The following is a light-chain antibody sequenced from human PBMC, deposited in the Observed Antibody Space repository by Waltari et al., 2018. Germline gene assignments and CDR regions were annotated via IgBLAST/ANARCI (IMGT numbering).Light chain of an antibody. CDR2: KDT. Sequence: SSELTQPPSVTVSPGQTAKITCSGDALATQYGYWYQRKPGQAPVLLIYKDTERPSGIPERFSGSSSGTTVTLTVSGVQAEDEADYYCQSTDRSVFFGGGTKLTVL. V-gene: IGLV3-25*03. J-gene: IGLJ2*01. CDR3: QSTDRSVF. CDR1: ALATQY.